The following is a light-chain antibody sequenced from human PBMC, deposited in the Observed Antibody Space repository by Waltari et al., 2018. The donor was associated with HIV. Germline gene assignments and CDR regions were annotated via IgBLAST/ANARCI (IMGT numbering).Light chain of an antibody. CDR2: TAS. CDR3: QQSYSAYLT. CDR1: QNINSY. J-gene: IGKJ3*01. Sequence: DIQMTQSPSSLSASVGDIVTLPFRARQNINSYVNWDQQKPGKAPNLLIYTASNLQAGVPSRFSGSGSGTEFTLTISRLQPEDFATYYCQQSYSAYLTFGPGTRVEVK. V-gene: IGKV1-39*01.